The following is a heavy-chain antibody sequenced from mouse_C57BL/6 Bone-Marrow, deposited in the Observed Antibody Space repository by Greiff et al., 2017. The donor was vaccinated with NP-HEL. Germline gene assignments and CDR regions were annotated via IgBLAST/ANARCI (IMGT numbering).Heavy chain of an antibody. Sequence: QVQLQQPGAELVKPGASVKMSCKASGYTFTSYWITWVKQRPGQGLEWIGDIYPGSGSTNYNEKFKSKATLTVDTSSSTAYMQVSSLTSEDSAVYYCAAYYSNYGYWYFDVWGTGTTVTVSS. J-gene: IGHJ1*03. D-gene: IGHD2-5*01. CDR3: AAYYSNYGYWYFDV. V-gene: IGHV1-55*01. CDR2: IYPGSGST. CDR1: GYTFTSYW.